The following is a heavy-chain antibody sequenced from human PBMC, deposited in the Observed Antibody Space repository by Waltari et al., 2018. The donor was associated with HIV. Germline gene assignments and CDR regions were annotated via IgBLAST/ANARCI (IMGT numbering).Heavy chain of an antibody. V-gene: IGHV1-3*01. D-gene: IGHD3-3*01. CDR1: GYTFTRHA. CDR3: ARVISSGYYTEYYYYGMDV. CDR2: INAGNRNT. J-gene: IGHJ6*02. Sequence: QVQLVQSGAEVKKPGASVKVSCKASGYTFTRHAMHWVRQAPGQRLEWMGWINAGNRNTKSSQKFQGRVTISRDTSASTAYMELSSLRSEDTAIYYCARVISSGYYTEYYYYGMDVWGQGTTVTVSS.